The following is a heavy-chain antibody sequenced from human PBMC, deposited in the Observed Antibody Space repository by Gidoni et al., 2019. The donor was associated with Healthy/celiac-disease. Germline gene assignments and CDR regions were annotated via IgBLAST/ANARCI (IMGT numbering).Heavy chain of an antibody. V-gene: IGHV4-61*01. D-gene: IGHD4-17*01. CDR3: ASNYYGGNVDY. J-gene: IGHJ4*02. Sequence: QVQLQESGPGLVKPSETLSLTCTVSGGSVSSGSYYWSWIRQPPGKGLEWIGYIYYSGSTNYNPSLKSRVTISVDTSKNQFSLKLSSVTAADTAVYYCASNYYGGNVDYWGQGTLVTVSS. CDR1: GGSVSSGSYY. CDR2: IYYSGST.